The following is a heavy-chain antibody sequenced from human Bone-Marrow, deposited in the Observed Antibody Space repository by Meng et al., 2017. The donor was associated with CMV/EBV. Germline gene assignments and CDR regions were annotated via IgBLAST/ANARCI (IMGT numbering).Heavy chain of an antibody. Sequence: GGSLRLSCAASGFTFSSYSMNWVRQAPGKGLEWVSAISGSGGSTYYADSVKGRFTIPRDNSKNTLYLQMNSLRAEDTAVYYCAKPTYYDFWSARGGDYWGQGTLVTVSS. CDR3: AKPTYYDFWSARGGDY. V-gene: IGHV3-23*01. CDR2: ISGSGGST. D-gene: IGHD3-3*01. J-gene: IGHJ4*02. CDR1: GFTFSSYS.